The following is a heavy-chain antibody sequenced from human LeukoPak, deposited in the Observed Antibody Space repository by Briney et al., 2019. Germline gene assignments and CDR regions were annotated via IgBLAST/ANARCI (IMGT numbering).Heavy chain of an antibody. CDR3: ARSTAARPNYYYYGMDV. CDR1: GGSISSYY. J-gene: IGHJ6*02. CDR2: IYTSGST. Sequence: SSETLSLTCTVSGGSISSYYWSWIRQPAGKGLEWIGRIYTSGSTNYNPSLKSRVTIPVDTSKNQFSLKLSSVTAADTAVYYCARSTAARPNYYYYGMDVWGQGTTVTVSS. D-gene: IGHD6-6*01. V-gene: IGHV4-4*07.